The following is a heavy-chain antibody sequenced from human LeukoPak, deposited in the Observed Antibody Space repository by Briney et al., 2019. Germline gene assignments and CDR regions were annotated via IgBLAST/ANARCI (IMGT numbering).Heavy chain of an antibody. J-gene: IGHJ4*02. V-gene: IGHV1-2*02. Sequence: GASVTVSCKASGYTFTSYYMHWVRQAPGQGLEWMGCINPNSGTTNYAQKFQGTVTIPTDTSITTAYLELIRLASSDPAVYYCARTRQRTYDYWGQGTLVTVSS. CDR2: INPNSGTT. CDR3: ARTRQRTYDY. CDR1: GYTFTSYY.